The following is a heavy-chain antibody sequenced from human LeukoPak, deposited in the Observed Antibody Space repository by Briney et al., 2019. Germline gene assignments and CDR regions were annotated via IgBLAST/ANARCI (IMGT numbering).Heavy chain of an antibody. CDR3: ASLGSCYSDFDY. J-gene: IGHJ4*02. D-gene: IGHD2-15*01. Sequence: GGSLRLSCAASGFTFSSYWMSWVRQAPGKGLEWVANIKQDGSEKYYVDSVKGRFTISRDNAKNSLYLQMNSLRAEDTAVYYCASLGSCYSDFDYWAREPWSPSPQ. V-gene: IGHV3-7*03. CDR2: IKQDGSEK. CDR1: GFTFSSYW.